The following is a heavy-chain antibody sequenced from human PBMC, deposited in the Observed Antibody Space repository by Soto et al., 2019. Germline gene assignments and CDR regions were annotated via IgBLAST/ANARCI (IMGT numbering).Heavy chain of an antibody. V-gene: IGHV3-30-3*01. CDR3: ARVRGSYSQDAFDI. J-gene: IGHJ3*02. D-gene: IGHD1-26*01. Sequence: SLRLSCAASGFTFSSYAMHWVRQAPGKGLEWVAVISYDGSNKYYADSVKGRFTISRDNSKNTLYLQMNSLRAEDTAVYYCARVRGSYSQDAFDIWGQGTMVTVSS. CDR1: GFTFSSYA. CDR2: ISYDGSNK.